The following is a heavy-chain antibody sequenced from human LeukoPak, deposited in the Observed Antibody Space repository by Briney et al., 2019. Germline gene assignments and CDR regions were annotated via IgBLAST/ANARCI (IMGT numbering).Heavy chain of an antibody. Sequence: SETLSLTCAVSGGSISSSNWWTWIRQPPGKGLEWIGYISYSGTTNYNPSLKSRVTISVDTSKNQFSLKLSSVTAADTAVYYCARSMTYRSTWYTDYWGQGTLVTVSS. CDR2: ISYSGTT. V-gene: IGHV4-59*08. J-gene: IGHJ4*02. CDR3: ARSMTYRSTWYTDY. CDR1: GGSISSSNW. D-gene: IGHD6-13*01.